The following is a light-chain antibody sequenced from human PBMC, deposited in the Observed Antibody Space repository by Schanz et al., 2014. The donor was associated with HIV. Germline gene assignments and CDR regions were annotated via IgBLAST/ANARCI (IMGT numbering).Light chain of an antibody. CDR3: QQPASYPLT. J-gene: IGKJ4*01. Sequence: DIQMTQSPSSLSAFVGDRVTITCQASQDISNSLNWYQQKPGKAPKLLIYAASTLQSGVPSRFSGSGSGTDFTLTISSLQPEDFATYYCQQPASYPLTFGGGTKVEIK. CDR1: QDISNS. V-gene: IGKV1-17*01. CDR2: AAS.